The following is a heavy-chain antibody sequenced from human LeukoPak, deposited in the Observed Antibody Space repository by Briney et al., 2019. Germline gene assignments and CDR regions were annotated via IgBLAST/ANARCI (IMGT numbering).Heavy chain of an antibody. CDR3: ARDLYSSSSYNFDY. V-gene: IGHV3-23*01. J-gene: IGHJ4*02. Sequence: PGGSLRLSCAASGFNFTRYAMGWVRQAPGKGLEWVSGISGDGGGTYYADSVKGRFTISRDNSKNTLYLQMNSLRAEDTAVYYCARDLYSSSSYNFDYWGQGTLVTVSS. D-gene: IGHD6-13*01. CDR1: GFNFTRYA. CDR2: ISGDGGGT.